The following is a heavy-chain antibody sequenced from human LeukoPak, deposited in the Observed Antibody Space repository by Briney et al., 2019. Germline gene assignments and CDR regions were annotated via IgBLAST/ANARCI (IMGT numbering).Heavy chain of an antibody. CDR1: GYIFPSYG. Sequence: GASVKVSCKGSGYIFPSYGLAWVRQAPGQGLEWMGWISPYNGETKYAQNFQDRLTLTTDTSTSTAYMELRSLRSDDTAVYYCVRDNLPVGSPENYFDSWGRGTLVTVSS. CDR2: ISPYNGET. CDR3: VRDNLPVGSPENYFDS. J-gene: IGHJ4*02. V-gene: IGHV1-18*01. D-gene: IGHD1-26*01.